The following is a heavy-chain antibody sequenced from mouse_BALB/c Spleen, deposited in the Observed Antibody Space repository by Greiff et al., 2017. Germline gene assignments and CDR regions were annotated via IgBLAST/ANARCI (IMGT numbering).Heavy chain of an antibody. V-gene: IGHV1-7*01. CDR1: GYTFTSYW. CDR3: ARGITTMDY. D-gene: IGHD2-4*01. Sequence: QVQLQQSGAELAKPGASVKMSCKASGYTFTSYWMHWVKQRPGQGLEWIGYINPSTGYTEYNQKFKDKATLTADKSSSTAYMQLSSLTSEDSAVYYCARGITTMDYWGQGTSVTVSS. J-gene: IGHJ4*01. CDR2: INPSTGYT.